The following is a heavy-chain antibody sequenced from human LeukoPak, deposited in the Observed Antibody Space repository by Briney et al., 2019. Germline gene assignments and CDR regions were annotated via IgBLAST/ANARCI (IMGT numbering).Heavy chain of an antibody. CDR2: ISYDGSNK. CDR3: ARAHREYSPYYFDY. J-gene: IGHJ4*02. V-gene: IGHV3-30*03. Sequence: GGSLRLSCAASGFTFSSYGMNWVRQAPGKGLEWVAVISYDGSNKYYADSVKGRFTISRDNSKNTLYLQMNSLRAEDTAVYYCARAHREYSPYYFDYWGQGTLVTVSS. D-gene: IGHD6-6*01. CDR1: GFTFSSYG.